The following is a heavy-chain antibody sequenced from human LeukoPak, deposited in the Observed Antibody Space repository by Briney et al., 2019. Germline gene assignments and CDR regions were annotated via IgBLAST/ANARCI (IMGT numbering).Heavy chain of an antibody. Sequence: GGSLRLSCAASGFTFSTYSMNWVRQAPGKGLEWVSDITSSSSYIYYADSVKGRFTVSRDNAKNSLYLQMNSLRAEDTAVYYCARDAGDLGYYFDYWGQGTLVTVSS. CDR3: ARDAGDLGYYFDY. CDR2: ITSSSSYI. V-gene: IGHV3-21*04. CDR1: GFTFSTYS. D-gene: IGHD3-16*01. J-gene: IGHJ4*02.